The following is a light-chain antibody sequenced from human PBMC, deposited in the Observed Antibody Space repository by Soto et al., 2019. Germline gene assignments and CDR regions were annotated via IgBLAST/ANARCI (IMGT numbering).Light chain of an antibody. CDR1: SGHSSYA. Sequence: QLVLTQSPSASASLGASVKLTRTLSSGHSSYAIAWHQQQPEKGPRYLMKLNSDGSHSKGDGIPDRFSGSSSGAERYLIISSLQSEDEADYYCQTWGTGIHVFGTGTKLTVL. CDR3: QTWGTGIHV. V-gene: IGLV4-69*01. CDR2: LNSDGSH. J-gene: IGLJ1*01.